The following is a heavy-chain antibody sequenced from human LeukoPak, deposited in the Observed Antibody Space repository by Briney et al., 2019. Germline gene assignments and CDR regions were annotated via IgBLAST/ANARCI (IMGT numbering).Heavy chain of an antibody. V-gene: IGHV3-15*01. D-gene: IGHD6-13*01. CDR3: TTFKYSSSQSWFDP. Sequence: GGSLSLSCAASGFTFSNAWMSWVRQAPGKGVGGVGRIKSKTDGGTTDYAERVKGRFTISRDDSKNTLYLQMNSLKTEDTAVYYCTTFKYSSSQSWFDPWGQGTLVTVSS. J-gene: IGHJ5*02. CDR1: GFTFSNAW. CDR2: IKSKTDGGTT.